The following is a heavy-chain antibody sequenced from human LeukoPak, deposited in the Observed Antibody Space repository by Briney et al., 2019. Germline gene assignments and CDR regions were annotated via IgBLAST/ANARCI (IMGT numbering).Heavy chain of an antibody. V-gene: IGHV3-9*01. CDR1: GFTFDDYA. CDR2: ISWNNGSI. J-gene: IGHJ4*02. CDR3: AKDSSGGYGTDFDY. Sequence: GRSLRLSCAASGFTFDDYAMHWVRQAPGKGLEWVSGISWNNGSIGYADSVKGRFTISRDNAKNSLYLQMNSLRAEDTALYYCAKDSSGGYGTDFDYWGQGTLVTVSS. D-gene: IGHD5-12*01.